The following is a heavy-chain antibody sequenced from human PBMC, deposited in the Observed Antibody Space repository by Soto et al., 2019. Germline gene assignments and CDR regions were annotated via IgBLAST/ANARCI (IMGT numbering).Heavy chain of an antibody. Sequence: SETLSLTCAVYGGSFSGYYWIWIRQPPGKGLEWIGEINHSGSTNYNPSLKSRVTISVDRSKNQFSLKLSSVTAADTAVYYCARSQTTVTSYDYWGQGTLVTVSS. CDR3: ARSQTTVTSYDY. J-gene: IGHJ4*02. CDR1: GGSFSGYY. V-gene: IGHV4-34*01. D-gene: IGHD4-17*01. CDR2: INHSGST.